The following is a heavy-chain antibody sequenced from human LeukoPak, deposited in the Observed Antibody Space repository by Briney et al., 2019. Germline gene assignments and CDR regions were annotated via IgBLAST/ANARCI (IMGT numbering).Heavy chain of an antibody. Sequence: GRSLRLSCTASGFTFGDYTMSWVRQAPGKGLEWVGFIRSKAYGGTTEYAASVKGRFTISRDDSKSIAYLQMNSLKTEDTAVYYCTSVGGGAFDYWGQGTLVTVSS. CDR2: IRSKAYGGTT. CDR3: TSVGGGAFDY. V-gene: IGHV3-49*04. CDR1: GFTFGDYT. J-gene: IGHJ4*02. D-gene: IGHD1-26*01.